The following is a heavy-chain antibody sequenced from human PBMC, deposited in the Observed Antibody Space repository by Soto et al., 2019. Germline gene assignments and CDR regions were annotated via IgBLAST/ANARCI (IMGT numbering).Heavy chain of an antibody. J-gene: IGHJ4*02. CDR1: GVTFSSFA. V-gene: IGHV3-23*01. Sequence: EVQLLESGGGLVQPGGSLRLSCAASGVTFSSFAMTWVRQAPGKGLEWVSSLTGSGDSTYYADSVKGRFTISRDNSKNTLYPPMNSLRADDSALYYCAKGTAVTTGDMAYWGQGTLVTVSS. CDR3: AKGTAVTTGDMAY. CDR2: LTGSGDST. D-gene: IGHD4-17*01.